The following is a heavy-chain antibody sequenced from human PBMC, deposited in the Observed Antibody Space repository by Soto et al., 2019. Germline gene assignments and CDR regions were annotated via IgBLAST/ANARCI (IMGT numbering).Heavy chain of an antibody. J-gene: IGHJ4*02. CDR1: GVTFSSYA. V-gene: IGHV3-23*01. CDR3: AMSWDTAMVTSEGLEPPHYFDY. Sequence: QPGGSMRLCCAASGVTFSSYAMSWVRQAPGKGLEWVSAISGSGGSTYYADSVKGRFTISRDNSKNTLYLQMNSLRAEDTAVYYCAMSWDTAMVTSEGLEPPHYFDYWGQGTLVTVSS. CDR2: ISGSGGST. D-gene: IGHD5-18*01.